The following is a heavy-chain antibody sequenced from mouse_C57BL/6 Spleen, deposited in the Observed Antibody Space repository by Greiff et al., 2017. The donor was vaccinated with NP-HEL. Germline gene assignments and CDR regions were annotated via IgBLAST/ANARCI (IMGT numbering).Heavy chain of an antibody. CDR1: GYAFSSSW. J-gene: IGHJ2*01. CDR2: IYPGDGDT. Sequence: VQVVESGPELVKPGASVKISCKASGYAFSSSWMNWVKQRPGKGLEWIGRIYPGDGDTNYNGKFKGKATLTADKSSSTAYMQLSSLTSEDSAVYFCANYYHYWGQGTTLTVSS. D-gene: IGHD1-1*01. CDR3: ANYYHY. V-gene: IGHV1-82*01.